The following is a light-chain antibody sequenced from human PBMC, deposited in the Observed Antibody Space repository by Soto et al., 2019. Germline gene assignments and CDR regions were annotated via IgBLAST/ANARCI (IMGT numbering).Light chain of an antibody. CDR3: QQSYLGQET. V-gene: IGKV1-39*01. CDR2: TTS. Sequence: DVQMTQSPSSLSASLGDRVTITCRASQTISLYLNWYQQKPGKAPKLLIATTSYLQNGVPSRFSGSRSWTDFSLTISSLQPEDFVTHYCQQSYLGQETFGRG. CDR1: QTISLY. J-gene: IGKJ2*01.